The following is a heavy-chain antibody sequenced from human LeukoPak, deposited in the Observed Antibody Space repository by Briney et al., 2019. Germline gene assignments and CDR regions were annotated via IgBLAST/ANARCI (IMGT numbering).Heavy chain of an antibody. J-gene: IGHJ4*02. CDR3: ARGATDFYDFWSN. Sequence: PSQTLSLTCTVSGGSIGSGDYYWSWIRQPPGRGLEWIGYIYYSGSTYQNPPLKSRVTISVDTSKNQFSLKLSSVTAADTAVYYCARGATDFYDFWSNWGQGTLVTVSS. CDR2: IYYSGST. V-gene: IGHV4-30-4*08. D-gene: IGHD3-3*01. CDR1: GGSIGSGDYY.